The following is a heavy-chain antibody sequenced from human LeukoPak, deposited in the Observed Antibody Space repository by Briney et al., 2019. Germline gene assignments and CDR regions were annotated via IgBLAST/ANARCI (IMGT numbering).Heavy chain of an antibody. D-gene: IGHD1-26*01. CDR1: GFTFSSYA. J-gene: IGHJ4*02. CDR2: ISYDGSNK. CDR3: ARDLLRVGAHFDY. Sequence: GGSLRLSCAASGFTFSSYAMHWVRQAPGKGLEWVAVISYDGSNKYYADSVKGRFTISRDNSKNTLYLQMNSLRAEDTAVYYCARDLLRVGAHFDYWGQGTLVTVSS. V-gene: IGHV3-30*04.